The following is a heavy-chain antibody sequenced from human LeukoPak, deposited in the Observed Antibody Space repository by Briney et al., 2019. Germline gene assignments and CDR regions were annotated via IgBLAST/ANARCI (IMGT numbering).Heavy chain of an antibody. CDR3: ARESVWFGELPTGY. CDR1: GFTFSSYS. Sequence: GGSLRLSCAASGFTFSSYSMNWVRQAPGKGLEWVANIKQDGSEKYYVDSVKGRFTISRDNAKNSLYLQMNSLRAEDTAVYYCARESVWFGELPTGYWGQGTLVTVSS. CDR2: IKQDGSEK. J-gene: IGHJ4*02. V-gene: IGHV3-7*01. D-gene: IGHD3-10*01.